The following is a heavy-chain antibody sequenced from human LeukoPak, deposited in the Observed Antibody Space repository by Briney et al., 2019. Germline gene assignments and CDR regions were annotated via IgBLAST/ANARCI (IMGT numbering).Heavy chain of an antibody. J-gene: IGHJ3*02. CDR1: GYTFNFYY. CDR2: IIPIFGTA. CDR3: ARAGPNDAFDI. D-gene: IGHD2-8*02. Sequence: GASVKVSCKASGYTFNFYYVHWVRQAPGQGLEWMGGIIPIFGTANYAQKFQGRVTITTDESTSTAYMELSSLRSEDTAVYYCARAGPNDAFDIWGQGTMVTVSS. V-gene: IGHV1-69*05.